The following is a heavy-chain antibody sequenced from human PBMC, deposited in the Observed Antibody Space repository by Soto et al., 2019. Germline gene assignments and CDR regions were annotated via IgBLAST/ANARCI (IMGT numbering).Heavy chain of an antibody. D-gene: IGHD5-12*01. CDR1: GYTFTSYY. J-gene: IGHJ4*02. CDR2: IVPHNRNT. CDR3: AREVDLEAQREDGFDN. V-gene: IGHV1-18*04. Sequence: ASVKVSCKASGYTFTSYYMHWVRQAPGQGLERMGRIVPHNRNTTYTQKVQGKVTMTTETSTRTAYIEVRSLRSDDTAVHYCAREVDLEAQREDGFDNWGQGSLVTASS.